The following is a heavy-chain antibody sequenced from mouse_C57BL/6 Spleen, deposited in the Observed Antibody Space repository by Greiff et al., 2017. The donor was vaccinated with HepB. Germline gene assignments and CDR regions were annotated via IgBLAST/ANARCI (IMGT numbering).Heavy chain of an antibody. J-gene: IGHJ4*01. V-gene: IGHV1-82*01. Sequence: QVQLKESGPELVKPGASVKISCKASGYAFSSSWMNWVKQRPGKGLEWIGRIYPGDGDTNYNGKFKGKATLTADKSSSTAYMQLSSLTSEDSAVYFCARVTTVDAMDYWGQGTSVTVSS. CDR3: ARVTTVDAMDY. CDR2: IYPGDGDT. D-gene: IGHD1-1*01. CDR1: GYAFSSSW.